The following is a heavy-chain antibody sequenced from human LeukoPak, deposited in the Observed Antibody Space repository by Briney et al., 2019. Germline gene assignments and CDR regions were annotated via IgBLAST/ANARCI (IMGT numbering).Heavy chain of an antibody. CDR1: GGPFSGYY. CDR3: ARVGHSNHDPFDY. Sequence: SETLSLTCDVLGGPFSGYYWSWIRQPPGRRLEWIGEISQFGSTDYNPSLKSRVTISVDTSRGRFSLKVTSVTAADTAVYYCARVGHSNHDPFDYWGQGTLVTVSS. CDR2: ISQFGST. D-gene: IGHD4-11*01. J-gene: IGHJ4*02. V-gene: IGHV4-34*01.